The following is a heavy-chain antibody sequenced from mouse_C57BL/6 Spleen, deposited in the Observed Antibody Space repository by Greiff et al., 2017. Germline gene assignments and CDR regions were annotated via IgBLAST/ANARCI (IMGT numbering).Heavy chain of an antibody. V-gene: IGHV1-55*01. D-gene: IGHD1-1*01. J-gene: IGHJ2*01. CDR3: ARKDWVITTVVAPVGY. CDR2: IYPGSGST. CDR1: GYTFTSYW. Sequence: QVQLQQPGAELVKPGASVKMSCKASGYTFTSYWITWVKQRPGQGLEWIGDIYPGSGSTNYNEKFKSKATLTVDTSSSTAYMQLSSMTSEDSAVYYCARKDWVITTVVAPVGYWGQGTTLTVSS.